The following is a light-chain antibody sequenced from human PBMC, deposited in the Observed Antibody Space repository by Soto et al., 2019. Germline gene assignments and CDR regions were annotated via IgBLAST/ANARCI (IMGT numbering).Light chain of an antibody. Sequence: RVMTQPPVTLSVSPGERVTLSCRASQAISNNLAWYQQKPGQAPRLLILDASTRATGIPARFSGSGSGTEFTLTISSLQSEDFAVYYCQQANDWPPTFGQGTRV. CDR3: QQANDWPPT. J-gene: IGKJ1*01. CDR2: DAS. CDR1: QAISNN. V-gene: IGKV3-15*01.